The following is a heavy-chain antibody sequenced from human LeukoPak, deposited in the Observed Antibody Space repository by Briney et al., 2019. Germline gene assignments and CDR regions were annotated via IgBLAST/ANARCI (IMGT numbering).Heavy chain of an antibody. CDR1: GGSITSSSYY. CDR3: ARLTWSGSPDY. D-gene: IGHD3-3*01. CDR2: IYYSGST. Sequence: SETLSLTCTVFGGSITSSSYYWGWIRQPPGKGLEWIGSIYYSGSTPHNPSLKSRLTISVDTSKNQFSLKLNSVTAADTAVYYCARLTWSGSPDYWGQGTLVTVSS. J-gene: IGHJ4*02. V-gene: IGHV4-39*01.